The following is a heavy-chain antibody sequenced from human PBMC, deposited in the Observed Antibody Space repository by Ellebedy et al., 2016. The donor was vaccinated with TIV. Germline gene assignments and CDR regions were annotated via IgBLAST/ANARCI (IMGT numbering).Heavy chain of an antibody. J-gene: IGHJ4*02. Sequence: AASVNVSCKASRYTFTSYAMHWVRQAPGQRLDWMGWINAGNGNTKYSQKFQGRVTITRDTSASTAYMELSSLRSEETAVYYCARGRRVNTAMVTLAYWGQGTLVTVSS. CDR3: ARGRRVNTAMVTLAY. V-gene: IGHV1-3*01. D-gene: IGHD5-18*01. CDR1: RYTFTSYA. CDR2: INAGNGNT.